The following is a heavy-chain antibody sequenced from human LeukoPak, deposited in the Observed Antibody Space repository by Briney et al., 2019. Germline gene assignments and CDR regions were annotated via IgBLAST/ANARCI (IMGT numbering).Heavy chain of an antibody. CDR3: TKDPNGDYIGAFDP. Sequence: GGSLRLSCAASGSSFSSFAMTWVRQAPGKGLEWVSSITGGHYATYNTDSVKGRFTISRDNAKNTLYLQMNSLRADDTAIYYCTKDPNGDYIGAFDPWGQGTLVTVSS. CDR1: GSSFSSFA. CDR2: ITGGHYAT. J-gene: IGHJ5*02. D-gene: IGHD4-17*01. V-gene: IGHV3-23*01.